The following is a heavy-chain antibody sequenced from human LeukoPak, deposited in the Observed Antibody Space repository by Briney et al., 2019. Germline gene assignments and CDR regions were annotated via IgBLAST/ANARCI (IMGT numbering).Heavy chain of an antibody. D-gene: IGHD2-2*01. V-gene: IGHV4-61*01. CDR2: IYYSGST. CDR1: GGSVSSGSYY. CDR3: ARARYCSSTSCYHYYYYGMDV. Sequence: SETLSLTCTVSGGSVSSGSYYWSWIRQPPGKGLEWIGYIYYSGSTNYNPSLKSRVTISVDTSKNQFSLKLSSVTAADTAVYYCARARYCSSTSCYHYYYYGMDVWGQGTTVTVSS. J-gene: IGHJ6*02.